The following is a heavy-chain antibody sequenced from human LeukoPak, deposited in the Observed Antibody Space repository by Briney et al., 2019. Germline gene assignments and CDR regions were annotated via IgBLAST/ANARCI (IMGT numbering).Heavy chain of an antibody. V-gene: IGHV3-23*01. Sequence: GGSLRLACAASGFTFSSYGMSWVRQAPGKGLEWVSAISGSGGSTYYADSVKGRFTISRDNSKNTLYLQMNSLRAEDTAVHYCAKKLLTVTTWGFDYWGQGTLVTVSS. D-gene: IGHD4-11*01. CDR1: GFTFSSYG. J-gene: IGHJ4*02. CDR2: ISGSGGST. CDR3: AKKLLTVTTWGFDY.